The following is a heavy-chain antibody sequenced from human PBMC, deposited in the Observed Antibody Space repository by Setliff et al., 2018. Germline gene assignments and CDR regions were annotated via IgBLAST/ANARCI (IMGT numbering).Heavy chain of an antibody. D-gene: IGHD2-2*03. V-gene: IGHV3-11*01. CDR2: ITSSGTTT. CDR3: ARDGYPGTS. J-gene: IGHJ5*02. CDR1: GFTFDNYW. Sequence: LSLSCVASGFTFDNYWMGWVRQPPGKGLEWVSYITSSGTTTFYTDSVKGRFAISRDNARNSLYLQMNSLRVEDTAVYYCARDGYPGTSWGQGTLVTVSS.